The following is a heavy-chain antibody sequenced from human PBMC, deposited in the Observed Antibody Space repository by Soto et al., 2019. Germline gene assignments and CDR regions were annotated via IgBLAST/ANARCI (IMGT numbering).Heavy chain of an antibody. V-gene: IGHV3-23*01. J-gene: IGHJ4*02. D-gene: IGHD3-9*01. CDR3: AKNGYFDRVLFDY. Sequence: LRLSCAASGFTFSSYAMSWVRQAPGKGLEWVSAISGSGGSTYYADSVKGRFTISRDNSKNTLYLQMNSLRAEDTAVYYCAKNGYFDRVLFDYWGQGTLVTVSS. CDR2: ISGSGGST. CDR1: GFTFSSYA.